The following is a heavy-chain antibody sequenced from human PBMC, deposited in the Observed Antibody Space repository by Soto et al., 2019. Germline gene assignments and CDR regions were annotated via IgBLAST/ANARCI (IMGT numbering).Heavy chain of an antibody. CDR3: ARDYYYDSSGYYILDY. CDR2: IFYSGST. D-gene: IGHD3-22*01. J-gene: IGHJ4*02. CDR1: GGSINTYY. Sequence: SETLSLTCTVSGGSINTYYWSWIRQPPGKGLEWIGYIFYSGSTNYNPSLKSRVTISVDTSKNQFSLKLRSVTAADTAVYYCARDYYYDSSGYYILDYWGQGTLVTVSS. V-gene: IGHV4-59*01.